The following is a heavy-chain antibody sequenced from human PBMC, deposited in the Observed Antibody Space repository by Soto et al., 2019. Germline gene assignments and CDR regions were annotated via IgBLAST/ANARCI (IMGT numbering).Heavy chain of an antibody. J-gene: IGHJ4*02. CDR1: GYTFTSYG. Sequence: ASVKVSCKASGYTFTSYGISWVRQAPGQGLEWMGWISAYNGNTNYAQKLQGRATISKDTSKNQVVLTMTNMDPVDTATYYCARIRYDILTGRIPYFDYWGQGTLVTVSS. V-gene: IGHV1-18*01. CDR3: ARIRYDILTGRIPYFDY. D-gene: IGHD3-9*01. CDR2: ISAYNGNT.